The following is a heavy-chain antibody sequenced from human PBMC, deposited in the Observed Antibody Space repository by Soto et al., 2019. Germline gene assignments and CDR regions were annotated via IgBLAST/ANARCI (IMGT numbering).Heavy chain of an antibody. CDR2: INNGGSS. CDR3: ARGRGDGYNQNWYFDL. J-gene: IGHJ2*01. Sequence: QVHLQQWGAGLLKPSETLSLTCAVYGGSFSGYYWSWIRQPPGKGLAWIGEINNGGSSNYNPSLKSRGSMSVGTSNNQFSLKLTSVTAADTAVYYCARGRGDGYNQNWYFDLWGRGTLVTVSS. D-gene: IGHD3-10*01. CDR1: GGSFSGYY. V-gene: IGHV4-34*01.